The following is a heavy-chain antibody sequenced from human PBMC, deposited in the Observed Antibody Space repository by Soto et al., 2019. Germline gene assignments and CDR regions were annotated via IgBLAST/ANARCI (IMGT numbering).Heavy chain of an antibody. CDR1: GGTFSSYA. Sequence: SVEVSCKASGGTFSSYAISWARQAPGQGLEWMGGIIPIFGTANYAQKFQGRVTMTRDKSTGTAYMELSRLRSDDTAVYYCARDTRSSSWLHYYYCGMDVWVQGTTVTVSS. J-gene: IGHJ6*02. D-gene: IGHD6-13*01. V-gene: IGHV1-69*05. CDR2: IIPIFGTA. CDR3: ARDTRSSSWLHYYYCGMDV.